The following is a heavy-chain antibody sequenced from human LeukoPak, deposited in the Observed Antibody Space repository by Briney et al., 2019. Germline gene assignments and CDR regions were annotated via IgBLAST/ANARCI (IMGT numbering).Heavy chain of an antibody. CDR3: ATSGSFYFDY. CDR2: IRSKPNNYAT. J-gene: IGHJ4*02. CDR1: GFTFSGSA. Sequence: PGGSLRLSCAASGFTFSGSAMHWVRQASGKGLEWVGRIRSKPNNYATAYAASVRGRFTISRDDSKNTAYLQMNSLKTEDTAVYYCATSGSFYFDYWGQGTLVTVSS. D-gene: IGHD1-26*01. V-gene: IGHV3-73*01.